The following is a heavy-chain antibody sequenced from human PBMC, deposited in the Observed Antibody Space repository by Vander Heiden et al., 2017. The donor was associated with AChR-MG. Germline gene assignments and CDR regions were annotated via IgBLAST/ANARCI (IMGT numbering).Heavy chain of an antibody. CDR3: ARSEGEREPAAIDY. CDR2: ISAYKGNT. Sequence: QVQLVQSGAEVKKPGASVKVSCKASGYTFTSDGISWVRRAPGQGLEWMGWISAYKGNTNYAQKLQDRVTMTTDTATSTAYMELRRRRSDDTAVYYCARSEGEREPAAIDYWGQGTLVTVSS. J-gene: IGHJ4*02. V-gene: IGHV1-18*01. D-gene: IGHD3-16*01. CDR1: GYTFTSDG.